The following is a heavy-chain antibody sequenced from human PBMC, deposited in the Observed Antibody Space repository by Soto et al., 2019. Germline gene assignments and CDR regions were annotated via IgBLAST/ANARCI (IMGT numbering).Heavy chain of an antibody. J-gene: IGHJ1*01. CDR1: GGSMSSFY. CDR3: ARGAEAAGTRVSSVYFQL. V-gene: IGHV4-4*07. Sequence: SETLSLTCTVSGGSMSSFYWSWIRQPAGEGLEWIGRIYTDGSTIYNPSLESRVSMSIDTSKSHFYLKVNSVTAADTAVYYCARGAEAAGTRVSSVYFQLWGPGTLVTVSS. D-gene: IGHD6-13*01. CDR2: IYTDGST.